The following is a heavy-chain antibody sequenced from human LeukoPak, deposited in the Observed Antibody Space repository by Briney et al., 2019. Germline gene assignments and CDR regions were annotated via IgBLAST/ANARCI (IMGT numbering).Heavy chain of an antibody. CDR3: ARGLHLDSSGSLYY. Sequence: SLRLSCAASGFSFSECYVTWVRQAPGKGXXXXSYLTRXXWXXXXXXXKXXXTISRDHAKNSVYLEMNSLRADDTAVYYCARGLHLDSSGSLYYWGQGTLVTVSS. CDR1: GFSFSECY. V-gene: IGHV3-11*01. CDR2: LTRXXWX. J-gene: IGHJ4*02. D-gene: IGHD3-22*01.